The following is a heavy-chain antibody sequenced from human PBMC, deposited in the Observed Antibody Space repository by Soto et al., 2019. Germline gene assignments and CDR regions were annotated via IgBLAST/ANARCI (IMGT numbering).Heavy chain of an antibody. D-gene: IGHD3-22*01. Sequence: EVQLVESGGGLVQPGGSLRLSCAASGFTVSSNYMSWVRQAPGKGLERVSVSYSGGDTYYADSVKGRFPISRDNSKNPRYLQLTSLRAEDTAVYYCRKDRSCEYWGQGTLVSVSS. V-gene: IGHV3-66*01. CDR1: GFTVSSNY. J-gene: IGHJ4*02. CDR2: SYSGGDT. CDR3: RKDRSCEY.